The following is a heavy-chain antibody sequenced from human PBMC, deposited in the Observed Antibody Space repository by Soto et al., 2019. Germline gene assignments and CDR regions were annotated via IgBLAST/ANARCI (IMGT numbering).Heavy chain of an antibody. CDR1: GGSFSGYY. CDR3: ARGLLSGTWIQLWLGGYCDY. CDR2: INHSGST. Sequence: QVQLQQWGAGLLKPSETLSLTCAVYGGSFSGYYWSWIRQPPGKGLVWIGEINHSGSTNYNPSLKRRVTISVDTSKNQFSLKLSSVTAADTAVYYCARGLLSGTWIQLWLGGYCDYWGQGTLVTVSS. V-gene: IGHV4-34*01. J-gene: IGHJ4*02. D-gene: IGHD5-18*01.